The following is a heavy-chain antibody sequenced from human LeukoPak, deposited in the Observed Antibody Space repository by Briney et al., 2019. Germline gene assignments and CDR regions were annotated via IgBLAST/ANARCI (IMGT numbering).Heavy chain of an antibody. D-gene: IGHD6-19*01. CDR2: IISIFGIA. CDR1: GGTFSSYA. CDR3: ARAYSSGWTPANYYYYYGMDV. J-gene: IGHJ6*02. V-gene: IGHV1-69*04. Sequence: ASVKVSCKASGGTFSSYAISWVRQAPGQGLEWMGRIISIFGIANYAQKFQGRVTITADKSTSTAYMELSSLRSEDTAVYYCARAYSSGWTPANYYYYYGMDVWGQGTTVTVSS.